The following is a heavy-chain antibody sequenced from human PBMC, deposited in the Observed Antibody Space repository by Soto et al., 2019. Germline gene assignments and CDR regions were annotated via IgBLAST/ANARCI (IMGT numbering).Heavy chain of an antibody. J-gene: IGHJ1*01. Sequence: ASVKVSCKASGYTFSHYCIHWVRQAPGQGLEWMGWINPNGGGTKYAPKFQGGVTMTRDTSITTAYMELSRLRSGDTAVYYCARGATVTSAEYFHHWGQGTLVNVSS. V-gene: IGHV1-2*02. D-gene: IGHD4-17*01. CDR3: ARGATVTSAEYFHH. CDR2: INPNGGGT. CDR1: GYTFSHYC.